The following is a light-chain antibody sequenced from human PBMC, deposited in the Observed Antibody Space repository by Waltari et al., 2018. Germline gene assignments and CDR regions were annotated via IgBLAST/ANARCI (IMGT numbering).Light chain of an antibody. J-gene: IGLJ2*01. Sequence: QSALTQPPSASGSPGQSVAISCPGTSTDVGGYNSVSWYQHHPGKAPKLMIYEVSKRPSGVPDRFSGSKSGNTASLTVSGLRAEDEADYYCASYGGRNNWIFGGGTKLTVL. CDR3: ASYGGRNNWI. CDR1: STDVGGYNS. CDR2: EVS. V-gene: IGLV2-8*01.